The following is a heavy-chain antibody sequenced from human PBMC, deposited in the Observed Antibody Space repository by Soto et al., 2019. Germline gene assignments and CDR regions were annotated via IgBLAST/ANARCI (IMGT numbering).Heavy chain of an antibody. D-gene: IGHD6-19*01. J-gene: IGHJ4*02. V-gene: IGHV4-31*03. Sequence: SETLSLTCTVSGGSISSSGYYWNWIRQHPGKGLEWIGYTYYSGNTYYNPSLNSRVTISADTSKNQFSLKLSSVTAADTAVYYCAGLASSGCPIAYWGQGTLVTVSS. CDR3: AGLASSGCPIAY. CDR1: GGSISSSGYY. CDR2: TYYSGNT.